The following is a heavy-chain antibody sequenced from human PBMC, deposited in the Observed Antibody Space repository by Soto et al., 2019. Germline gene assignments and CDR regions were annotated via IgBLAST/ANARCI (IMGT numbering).Heavy chain of an antibody. CDR2: ISDSGGRT. CDR3: AKDQASGQGSFDS. Sequence: GGSLRLSCAASGFTFSTYAMSWVRQAPGKGLEWVSAISDSGGRTYYADSVQGRFTISRDNSKNTLFLQMNSLRADDTAVYYCAKDQASGQGSFDSWGQGTLVTVSS. V-gene: IGHV3-23*01. J-gene: IGHJ4*02. CDR1: GFTFSTYA.